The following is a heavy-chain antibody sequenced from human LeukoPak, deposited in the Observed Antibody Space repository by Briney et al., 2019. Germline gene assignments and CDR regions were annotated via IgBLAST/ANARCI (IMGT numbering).Heavy chain of an antibody. V-gene: IGHV1-69*06. D-gene: IGHD1-1*01. CDR1: GYTFTGYY. CDR2: IIPIIGTA. J-gene: IGHJ5*02. Sequence: GASVKLSCKASGYTFTGYYIHRVRQAPGQGLEWMGGIIPIIGTANYAQKFQGRVKITADKSTSTAYMELSSLISDDTAVYYCARVKRRHRNWFDPWGQGTLVTVSS. CDR3: ARVKRRHRNWFDP.